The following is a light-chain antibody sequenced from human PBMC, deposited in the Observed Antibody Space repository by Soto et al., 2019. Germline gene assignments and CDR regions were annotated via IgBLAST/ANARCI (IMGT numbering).Light chain of an antibody. CDR3: QQYDWSPMYT. Sequence: ELVLTQSPGTLSLSPGERATLSCRASQSVNSNYIAWYQQKPGQAPRLLIYGGSSRATGIPDRFSGSGSGTDFTLTISRLQPEDFAVYYCQQYDWSPMYTFGQGTKVDIK. J-gene: IGKJ2*01. CDR1: QSVNSNY. V-gene: IGKV3-20*01. CDR2: GGS.